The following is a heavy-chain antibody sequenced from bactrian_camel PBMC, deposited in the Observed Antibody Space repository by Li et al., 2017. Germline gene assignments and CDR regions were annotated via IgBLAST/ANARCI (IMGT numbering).Heavy chain of an antibody. D-gene: IGHD5*01. CDR3: AARLGSLCGYWLTFRY. CDR1: GFAFDVYH. CDR2: IDNSGQFT. Sequence: VQLVESGGGPVQAGGSLRLSCAASGFAFDVYHISWVRQAPGKELEWIANIDNSGQFTSYADSVKGRFTNSQDNAKNMVYLQMNSLGPEDTAMYYCAARLGSLCGYWLTFRYWGQGTQVTVS. V-gene: IGHV3S40*01. J-gene: IGHJ6*01.